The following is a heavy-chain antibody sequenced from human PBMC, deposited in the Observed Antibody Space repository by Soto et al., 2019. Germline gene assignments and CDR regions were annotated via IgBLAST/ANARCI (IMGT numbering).Heavy chain of an antibody. V-gene: IGHV3-33*01. Sequence: QVQLVESGGGVVQPGTSLRLSCAASEFTFSRRGRHCVRQTPGKGLEWLAVILNDASGHWYADSVKGRFTISRDNFENTLYLQMNGLRLEDTAMYYCARDDDYPDNGFDYWGQGTLVTVSS. J-gene: IGHJ4*02. CDR3: ARDDDYPDNGFDY. CDR1: EFTFSRRG. CDR2: ILNDASGH. D-gene: IGHD4-17*01.